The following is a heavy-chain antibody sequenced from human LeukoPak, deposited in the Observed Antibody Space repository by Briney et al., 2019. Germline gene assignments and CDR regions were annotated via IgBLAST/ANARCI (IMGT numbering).Heavy chain of an antibody. Sequence: ATVKVSCKASGYTFTNYDINWVRQATGQGLEWIGWMNPNSGNTGYAQKFQGRVTMTRNTSISTAYMELSSLRSEDTAVYYCARVAEQQLSRKTVRPKAYYFDYWGQGTLVTVSS. CDR1: GYTFTNYD. CDR3: ARVAEQQLSRKTVRPKAYYFDY. V-gene: IGHV1-8*01. D-gene: IGHD6-13*01. J-gene: IGHJ4*02. CDR2: MNPNSGNT.